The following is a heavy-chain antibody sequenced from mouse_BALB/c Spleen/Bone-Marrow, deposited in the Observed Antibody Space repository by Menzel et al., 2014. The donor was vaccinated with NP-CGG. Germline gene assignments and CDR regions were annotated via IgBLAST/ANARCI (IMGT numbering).Heavy chain of an antibody. CDR3: ARGRRTYYFDY. J-gene: IGHJ2*01. CDR2: IYPGDGST. V-gene: IGHV1S56*01. CDR1: GYTFTSYD. Sequence: QVQLQQPGPEPVKPGALVKISCKASGYTFTSYDINWVKQRPGQGLEWIGWIYPGDGSTKYNEKFKGKATLTADKSSSTAYMQLSSLTSENSAVYFCARGRRTYYFDYWGQGTTLTVSS.